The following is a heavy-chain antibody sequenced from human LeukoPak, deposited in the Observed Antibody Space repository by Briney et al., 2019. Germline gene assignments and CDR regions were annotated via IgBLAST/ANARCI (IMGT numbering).Heavy chain of an antibody. V-gene: IGHV4-59*08. CDR3: ARGFGGQEVYDY. Sequence: SETLSLTCTVSGGSISSYYWSWIRQPPGKGLEWIGSIYYIGSTYYNPSLKSRVTISVDTSKNQFSLNLSSVTAADTAVYFCARGFGGQEVYDYWGQGTLVTVSS. J-gene: IGHJ4*02. D-gene: IGHD2-15*01. CDR1: GGSISSYY. CDR2: IYYIGST.